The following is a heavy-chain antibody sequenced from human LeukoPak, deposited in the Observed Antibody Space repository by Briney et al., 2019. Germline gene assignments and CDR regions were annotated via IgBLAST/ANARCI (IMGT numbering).Heavy chain of an antibody. CDR2: VYYSGST. V-gene: IGHV4-59*01. Sequence: AETLSLTCTASGFSISTYSWSWIRQPPGKGLEWIGYVYYSGSTNYNPSLKSRVTISVDTSKNQFSLKLSSVTAADTAVYYCARASGYSSPLWFDPWGQGTLVTVSS. J-gene: IGHJ5*02. CDR3: ARASGYSSPLWFDP. D-gene: IGHD6-6*01. CDR1: GFSISTYS.